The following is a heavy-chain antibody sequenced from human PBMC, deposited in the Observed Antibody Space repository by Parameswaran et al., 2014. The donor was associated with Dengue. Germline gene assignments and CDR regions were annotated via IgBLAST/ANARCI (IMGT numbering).Heavy chain of an antibody. CDR3: ARDRTEWFGELLLGGMDV. J-gene: IGHJ6*02. CDR2: IYSGGST. D-gene: IGHD3-10*01. Sequence: RWIRQPPGKGLEWVSVIYSGGSTYYADSVKGRFTISRHNSKNTLYLQMNSLRAEDTAVYYCARDRTEWFGELLLGGMDVWGQGTTVTVSS. V-gene: IGHV3-53*04.